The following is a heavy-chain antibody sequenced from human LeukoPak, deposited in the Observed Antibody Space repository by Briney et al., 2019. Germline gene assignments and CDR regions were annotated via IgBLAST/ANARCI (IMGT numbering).Heavy chain of an antibody. CDR2: ISGSSSGSTSII. Sequence: GGSLRLSCEFSGIIFSTYAMNWVRQAPGKGPEWISYISGSSSGSTSIIHYADSVKGRFTISRDNSKNTVYLQMNSLRAEDTAVYYCAKEPRVATIEIFDYWGQGTLVTVSS. J-gene: IGHJ4*02. CDR3: AKEPRVATIEIFDY. D-gene: IGHD5-12*01. V-gene: IGHV3-23*01. CDR1: GIIFSTYA.